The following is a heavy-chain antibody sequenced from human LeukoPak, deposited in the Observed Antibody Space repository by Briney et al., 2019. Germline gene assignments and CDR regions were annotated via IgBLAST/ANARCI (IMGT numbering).Heavy chain of an antibody. CDR3: PSEGGSGDTYYFDY. CDR2: IYTSGST. V-gene: IGHV4-4*07. Sequence: SETLSLTCTVSGGSISSYYWSWIRQPAGKGMEWIGRIYTSGSTNYNPSLKSRVTMSVDTSKNQFSLKLSSVTAADTAVYYCPSEGGSGDTYYFDYWGQGTLVSVSS. CDR1: GGSISSYY. D-gene: IGHD1-26*01. J-gene: IGHJ4*02.